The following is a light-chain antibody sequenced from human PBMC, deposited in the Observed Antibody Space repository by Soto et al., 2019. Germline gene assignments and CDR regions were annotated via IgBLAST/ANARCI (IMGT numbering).Light chain of an antibody. CDR1: QSVRNNY. CDR2: GSS. V-gene: IGKV3-20*01. J-gene: IGKJ2*01. CDR3: QQYGSSPPYT. Sequence: EVVLTQSPGTLSLSPGERATLSCRASQSVRNNYLAWYQQKPGQSPKLLIFGSSDRATGIPDRFSGSGSGTDFTLTISRLEPEDFAVYYCQQYGSSPPYTFGQGNNLEIK.